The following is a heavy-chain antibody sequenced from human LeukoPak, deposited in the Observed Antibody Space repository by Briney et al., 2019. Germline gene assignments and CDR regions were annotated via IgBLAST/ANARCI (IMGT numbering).Heavy chain of an antibody. Sequence: SVKVSCKASGGTFSSYAISWVRQAPGQGLEWMGRIIPILGIANYAQKFQGRVTITADKSTSTAYMELSSLRSEDTAVYYCARADYDILGRRQGYYYGMDVWGQGTTVTVSS. J-gene: IGHJ6*02. D-gene: IGHD3-9*01. CDR2: IIPILGIA. V-gene: IGHV1-69*04. CDR1: GGTFSSYA. CDR3: ARADYDILGRRQGYYYGMDV.